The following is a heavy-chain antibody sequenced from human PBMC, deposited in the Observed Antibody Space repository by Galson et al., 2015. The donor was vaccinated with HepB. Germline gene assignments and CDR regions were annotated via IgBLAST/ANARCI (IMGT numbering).Heavy chain of an antibody. CDR3: ARDGPQDYYDTSGYYYFDY. Sequence: SVKVSCKASGYTFTTYGISWVRQAPGQGLEWMGWISAYNSNTDNAQKFQGRVTMTTDTATSTAYMELRSLRSDDTAVYYCARDGPQDYYDTSGYYYFDYWGRGTLVTVSS. CDR2: ISAYNSNT. D-gene: IGHD3-22*01. CDR1: GYTFTTYG. V-gene: IGHV1-18*01. J-gene: IGHJ4*02.